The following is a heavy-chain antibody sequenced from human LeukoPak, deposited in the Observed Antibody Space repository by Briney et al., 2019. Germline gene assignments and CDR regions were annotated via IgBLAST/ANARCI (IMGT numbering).Heavy chain of an antibody. V-gene: IGHV1-69*05. Sequence: SVKVSCKASGGTFSSYAISWVRQAPGQGLEWMGGIIPIFGTANYAQKFQGRVTITTDESTSTAYMELSSLRSEDTAVYYCATYYDFWSGYYTNPDYWGQGTLVTVSS. CDR1: GGTFSSYA. CDR2: IIPIFGTA. D-gene: IGHD3-3*01. J-gene: IGHJ4*02. CDR3: ATYYDFWSGYYTNPDY.